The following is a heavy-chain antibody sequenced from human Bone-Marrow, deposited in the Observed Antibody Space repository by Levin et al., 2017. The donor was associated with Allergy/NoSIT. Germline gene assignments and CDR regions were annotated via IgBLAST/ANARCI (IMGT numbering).Heavy chain of an antibody. Sequence: GESLKISCAASGFIFRSYAMHWVRQAPGKGLEWVAVLSYDGSQESYADSVKGRFTISRDNSKNTLYLEIKSLRVEDTAVYYCARANHIISWYAPISDSWGQGTLVVVSS. J-gene: IGHJ4*02. CDR1: GFIFRSYA. V-gene: IGHV3-30*04. CDR2: LSYDGSQE. D-gene: IGHD6-13*01. CDR3: ARANHIISWYAPISDS.